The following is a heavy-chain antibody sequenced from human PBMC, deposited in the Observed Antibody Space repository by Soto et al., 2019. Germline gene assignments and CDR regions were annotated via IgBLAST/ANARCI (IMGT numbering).Heavy chain of an antibody. J-gene: IGHJ4*02. D-gene: IGHD3-22*01. CDR3: ARDIIYDSSGYYDNIPFDY. CDR1: GGTFSSYA. Sequence: SVKVSCKASGGTFSSYAISWVRQAPGQGLEWMGGIIPIFGTANYAQKFQGRVTITADESTSTAYMELSSLSSEDTAVYYCARDIIYDSSGYYDNIPFDYWGQGTLVTVSS. V-gene: IGHV1-69*13. CDR2: IIPIFGTA.